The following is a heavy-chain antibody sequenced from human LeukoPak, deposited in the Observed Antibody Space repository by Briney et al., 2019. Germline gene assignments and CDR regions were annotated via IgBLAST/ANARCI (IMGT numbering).Heavy chain of an antibody. CDR3: ARDSGFINHDIVVVTANDLDY. V-gene: IGHV1-46*01. CDR1: GYTFTSYY. D-gene: IGHD2-21*02. J-gene: IGHJ4*02. CDR2: INPSGGST. Sequence: ASVKVSCKASGYTFTSYYMHWVRQAPGQGLEWMGIINPSGGSTGYAQKFQGRVTMTRDTSTSTVYMELSSLRSEDTAVYYCARDSGFINHDIVVVTANDLDYWGQGTLVTVSS.